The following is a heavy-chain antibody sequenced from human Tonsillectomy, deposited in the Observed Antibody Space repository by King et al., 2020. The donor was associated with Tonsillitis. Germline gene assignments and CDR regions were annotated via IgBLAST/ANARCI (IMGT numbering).Heavy chain of an antibody. Sequence: VQLQQWGAGLLKPSETLSLTCAVYGGSFSGYYWSWIRQPPGKGLEWIGEINHSGSTNYNPSLKSRVTISVDTSKNQFSLKLSSVTAADTAVYYCARAGYCSGGSCYVFPAEYFQHWGQGTLVTVCS. CDR3: ARAGYCSGGSCYVFPAEYFQH. CDR2: INHSGST. CDR1: GGSFSGYY. V-gene: IGHV4-34*01. J-gene: IGHJ1*01. D-gene: IGHD2-15*01.